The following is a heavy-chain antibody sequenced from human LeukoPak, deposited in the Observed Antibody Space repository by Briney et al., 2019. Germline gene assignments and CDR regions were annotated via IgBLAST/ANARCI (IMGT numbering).Heavy chain of an antibody. CDR3: ARGTMGYFDY. V-gene: IGHV3-48*04. CDR1: GFAFSSYS. J-gene: IGHJ4*02. D-gene: IGHD2-2*01. Sequence: GGSLRLSCAASGFAFSSYSMNWVRQAPGKGLEWVSYISSSSSTIYYADSVKGRFTISRDNAKNSLYLQMNSLRAEDTAVYYCARGTMGYFDYWGQGTLVTVSS. CDR2: ISSSSSTI.